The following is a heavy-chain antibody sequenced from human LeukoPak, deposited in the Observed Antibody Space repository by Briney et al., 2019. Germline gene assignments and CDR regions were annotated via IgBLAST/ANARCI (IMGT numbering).Heavy chain of an antibody. Sequence: GGSLRLSCAASGFTFSYYGMHWVRQAPGKGLEWVAFIRYDGNDKFYRNSVKGRFTISRDTSRNTLYLQMNSLRPEDTAVYYCAKDLMRDRWFGESWGQGTLVTVSS. D-gene: IGHD3-10*01. CDR3: AKDLMRDRWFGES. V-gene: IGHV3-30*02. CDR1: GFTFSYYG. J-gene: IGHJ5*02. CDR2: IRYDGNDK.